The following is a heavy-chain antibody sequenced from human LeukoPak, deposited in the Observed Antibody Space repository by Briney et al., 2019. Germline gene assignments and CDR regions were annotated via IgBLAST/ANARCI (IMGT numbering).Heavy chain of an antibody. V-gene: IGHV1-69*05. CDR2: IIPIFGTA. CDR3: ARDLCSSTSCYVEYGGWFDP. Sequence: GSSVKVSCKASGDTFSSYAISWVRQAPGQGLEWMGRIIPIFGTANYAQKFQGRVTITTDESTGTAYMELSSLRSEDTAVYYCARDLCSSTSCYVEYGGWFDPWGQGTLVTVSS. CDR1: GDTFSSYA. J-gene: IGHJ5*02. D-gene: IGHD2-2*01.